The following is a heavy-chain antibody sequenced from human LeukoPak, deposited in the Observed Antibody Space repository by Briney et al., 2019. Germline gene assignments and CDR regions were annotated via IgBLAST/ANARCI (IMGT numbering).Heavy chain of an antibody. D-gene: IGHD2-8*01. CDR2: IYYSGST. V-gene: IGHV4-30-4*08. CDR3: ARGIVLMVYALAPRSGFDP. Sequence: PSQPLSLTCTVSGGSISSGDYYWSWIRQPPGKGLEWIGYIYYSGSTYYNPSLKSRVTISVDTSKNQFSLKLSSVTAADTAVYYCARGIVLMVYALAPRSGFDPWGQGTLVTVSS. CDR1: GGSISSGDYY. J-gene: IGHJ5*02.